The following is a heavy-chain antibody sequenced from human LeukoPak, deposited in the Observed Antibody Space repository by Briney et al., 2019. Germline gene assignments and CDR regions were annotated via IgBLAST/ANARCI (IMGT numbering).Heavy chain of an antibody. Sequence: GGSLRLSCATSGFTLTNYWMSWVRQAPGKGLERVATIKHDGSDKYYVDSVKGRFTISRDIAKNSLYLQMNSLSAEDTAVYYCARDRHFGSGTYTYFDYWGQGTLVTVSS. J-gene: IGHJ4*02. D-gene: IGHD3-10*01. CDR3: ARDRHFGSGTYTYFDY. V-gene: IGHV3-7*01. CDR1: GFTLTNYW. CDR2: IKHDGSDK.